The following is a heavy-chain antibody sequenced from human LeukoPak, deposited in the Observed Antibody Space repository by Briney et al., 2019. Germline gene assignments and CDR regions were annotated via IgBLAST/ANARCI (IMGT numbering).Heavy chain of an antibody. V-gene: IGHV3-74*01. J-gene: IGHJ4*02. CDR3: ARGNEWYFAY. CDR1: GFTLTSYW. CDR2: INTDGRST. Sequence: PGGSLRLSCAPAGFTLTSYWMHCVRQAPRKGLVCVSRINTDGRSTIYAASVKGRFTISRDNPKNTLYLQMNSLRAEATAVYACARGNEWYFAYCAQGALVSVSS. D-gene: IGHD3-3*01.